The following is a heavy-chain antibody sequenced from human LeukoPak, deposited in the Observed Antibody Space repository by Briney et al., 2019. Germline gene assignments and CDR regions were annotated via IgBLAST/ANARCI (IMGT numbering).Heavy chain of an antibody. D-gene: IGHD6-19*01. J-gene: IGHJ4*02. Sequence: SETLSLTCTVSGGSISSYYWSWIRQPPGKGLEWIGYIYYSGSTNYNPSLKSRVTISVDTSKNQFSLKLSSVTAADTAVYYCARSRIKWLVLSSVFDYWGQGTLVTVSS. V-gene: IGHV4-59*01. CDR3: ARSRIKWLVLSSVFDY. CDR2: IYYSGST. CDR1: GGSISSYY.